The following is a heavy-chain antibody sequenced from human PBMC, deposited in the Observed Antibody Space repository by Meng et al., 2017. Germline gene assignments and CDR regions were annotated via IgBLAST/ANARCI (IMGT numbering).Heavy chain of an antibody. Sequence: QGNLQHGGPGLVKPPEALSLTCAVYGGSFSGYYWSWIRQPPGKGLEWIGEINRSGSTNYNPSLKSRVTISVDTSKNQFSLKLNSVTAADTAVYYCAREIAVAAHYYWYFDLWGRGTLVTVSS. J-gene: IGHJ2*01. V-gene: IGHV4-34*02. CDR1: GGSFSGYY. CDR2: INRSGST. CDR3: AREIAVAAHYYWYFDL. D-gene: IGHD6-19*01.